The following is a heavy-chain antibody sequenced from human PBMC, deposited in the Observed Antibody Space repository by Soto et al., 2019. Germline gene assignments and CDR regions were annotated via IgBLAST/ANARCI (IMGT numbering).Heavy chain of an antibody. V-gene: IGHV4-39*02. CDR2: VYYSGST. J-gene: IGHJ6*02. D-gene: IGHD4-17*01. Sequence: SETLSLTCTVSCPSIISSSFYWAWTHQPPGKGLEWIGCVYYSGSTFYNPSLKSRVTITMDTSKNQFSLKLTSVTAADTGVFYCARELDYAAYPKGGGDYYYGMDVWGRGTTVT. CDR1: CPSIISSSFY. CDR3: ARELDYAAYPKGGGDYYYGMDV.